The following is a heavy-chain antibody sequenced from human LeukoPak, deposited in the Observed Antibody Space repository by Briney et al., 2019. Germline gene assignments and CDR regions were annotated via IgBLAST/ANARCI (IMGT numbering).Heavy chain of an antibody. CDR2: ISSSGSTV. CDR3: SLLAVASPQDY. Sequence: SGGPLRLSCAASGFSFSTYEMHWVRQAPGKGLEWVSDISSSGSTVYYADSVKGRFTTSRDNANNYLYLQMHSLSAEDTAVYYCSLLAVASPQDYWGQGTLVTVSS. CDR1: GFSFSTYE. D-gene: IGHD6-19*01. V-gene: IGHV3-48*03. J-gene: IGHJ4*02.